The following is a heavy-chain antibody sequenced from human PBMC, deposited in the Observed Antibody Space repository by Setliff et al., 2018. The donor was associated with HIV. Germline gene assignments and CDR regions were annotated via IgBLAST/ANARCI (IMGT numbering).Heavy chain of an antibody. J-gene: IGHJ4*02. V-gene: IGHV4-30-4*01. Sequence: SETLSLTCIVSGGYISSGGNHWSWIRQSPGKGLEWIGYVYDSGSTNYNPSLWSRVAISVDTSKNEFSLKLNSMTAADTAVYYCANYIIGAGGRGNWGQGILVTVAS. CDR1: GGYISSGGNH. CDR3: ANYIIGAGGRGN. CDR2: VYDSGST. D-gene: IGHD1-26*01.